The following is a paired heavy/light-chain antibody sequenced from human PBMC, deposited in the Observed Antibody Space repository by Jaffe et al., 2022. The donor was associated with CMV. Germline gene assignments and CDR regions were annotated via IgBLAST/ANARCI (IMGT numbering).Light chain of an antibody. CDR1: QSISPY. CDR2: DAS. J-gene: IGKJ1*01. V-gene: IGKV3-11*01. CDR3: QQHLT. Sequence: EVVLTQSPATLSLSPGERATLSCRASQSISPYLAWYQHKPGQAPRLLIYDASNRATGIPARFSGSGSGTDFTLTISSLQAEDFAVYFCQQHLTFGQGTKVEIK.
Heavy chain of an antibody. V-gene: IGHV3-7*03. CDR3: ARVIIGATTGRTNRFDI. CDR1: GFSFGSYW. D-gene: IGHD1-1*01. J-gene: IGHJ3*02. CDR2: IKDSGSEE. Sequence: EVQLVESGGGLVQPGGSLRLSCTASGFSFGSYWMSWVRQAPGKGLEWVANIKDSGSEEYYVDSVKGRFTVSRDNAKNSVYLQMDSLRVEDTAAYFCARVIIGATTGRTNRFDIWGQGTMVIVSS.